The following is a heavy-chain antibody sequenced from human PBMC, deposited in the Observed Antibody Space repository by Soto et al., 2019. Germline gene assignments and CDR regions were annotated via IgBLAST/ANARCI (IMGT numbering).Heavy chain of an antibody. CDR3: AKGGAK. J-gene: IGHJ4*02. CDR1: GYNFINNY. Sequence: QVQLVQSGAEVKNPGASVKISCTASGYNFINNYIYWVRQAPGQGLEYMGITDPSGAKTKYAQKSQDSVTITRDPPTNTVYLELTSLIFGDTATYYCAKGGAKWVQAPLVTVSS. V-gene: IGHV1-46*01. CDR2: TDPSGAKT.